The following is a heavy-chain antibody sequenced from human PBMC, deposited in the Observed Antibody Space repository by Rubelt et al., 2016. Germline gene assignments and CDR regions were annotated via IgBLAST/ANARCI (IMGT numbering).Heavy chain of an antibody. CDR2: ISAYNVNT. D-gene: IGHD6-19*01. CDR1: GYTFTSYG. Sequence: QVQLVQSGAEVKKPGASVKVSCKASGYTFTSYGISWVRQAPGQGLEWMGWISAYNVNTNYALKLQGRVTMTTNTSTSTAHMELRSLTSDDTAVYYCARARYSSGWFDYWGQGTLVTVSS. V-gene: IGHV1-18*01. CDR3: ARARYSSGWFDY. J-gene: IGHJ4*02.